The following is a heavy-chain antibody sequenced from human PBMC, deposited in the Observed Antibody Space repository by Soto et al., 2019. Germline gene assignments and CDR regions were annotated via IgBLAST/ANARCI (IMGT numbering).Heavy chain of an antibody. CDR3: ARNAHVTDTLTFDS. Sequence: QVQLVQSGTEVKKPGASVKVSCKASGYTFARYGISWVRQAPGQGLEWMGWIDTFNGNTNYAQKVQARVTMTTDTSTTTAYMALRSLTSDDTALYFCARNAHVTDTLTFDSWGQGTLVTVSS. V-gene: IGHV1-18*01. D-gene: IGHD2-2*02. CDR1: GYTFARYG. CDR2: IDTFNGNT. J-gene: IGHJ4*02.